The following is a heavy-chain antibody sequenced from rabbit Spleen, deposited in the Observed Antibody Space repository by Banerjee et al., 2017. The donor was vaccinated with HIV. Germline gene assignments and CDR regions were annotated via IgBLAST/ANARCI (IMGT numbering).Heavy chain of an antibody. CDR3: ARDTSSSFSSYGMDL. D-gene: IGHD1-1*01. CDR1: GFSFSFNDY. CDR2: IDTGSSGFT. J-gene: IGHJ6*01. V-gene: IGHV1S40*01. Sequence: QSLEESGGDLVKPGASLTLTCTASGFSFSFNDYMCWVRQAPGRGLEWIACIDTGSSGFTYFATWAKGRFTCSKTSSTTVTLQMTRLTAADTATYFCARDTSSSFSSYGMDLWGPGTLVTVS.